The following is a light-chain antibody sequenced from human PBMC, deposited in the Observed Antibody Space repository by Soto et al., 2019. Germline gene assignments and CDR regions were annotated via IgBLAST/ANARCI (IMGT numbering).Light chain of an antibody. CDR2: DNN. Sequence: QSVLTQPPSVSAAPGQKVTISCSGSSSNIGNNYVSWYRQLPGTAPKLLIYDNNKRPSGTPDRFSGSKSGTSATLGITGLQTGDEADYYCGTWDSSLSGVVFGGGTKLTVL. V-gene: IGLV1-51*01. CDR1: SSNIGNNY. CDR3: GTWDSSLSGVV. J-gene: IGLJ2*01.